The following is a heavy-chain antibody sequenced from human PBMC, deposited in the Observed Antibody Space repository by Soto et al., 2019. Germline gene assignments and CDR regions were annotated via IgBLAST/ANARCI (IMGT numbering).Heavy chain of an antibody. CDR1: GGSISSGGYY. J-gene: IGHJ5*02. Sequence: PSETLSLTCTVSGGSISSGGYYWSWIRQHPGKGLEWIGYIYYSGSTYYNPSLKSRVTISVDTSKNQFSLKLSSVTAADTAVYYCARTVQRIAAAGTIGNWFDPWGQGTLVTVSS. V-gene: IGHV4-31*03. D-gene: IGHD6-13*01. CDR2: IYYSGST. CDR3: ARTVQRIAAAGTIGNWFDP.